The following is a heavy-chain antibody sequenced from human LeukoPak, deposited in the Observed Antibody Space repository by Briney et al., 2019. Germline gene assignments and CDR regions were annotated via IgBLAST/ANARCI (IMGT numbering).Heavy chain of an antibody. CDR1: TPSVVTGSYF. CDR2: LYSSGTS. CDR3: ARGGAPWSGLQCGYFDL. D-gene: IGHD3-3*01. V-gene: IGHV4-61*02. J-gene: IGHJ4*02. Sequence: SETLSFTCSGSTPSVVTGSYFGSWPRRPAEKGLEYIARLYSSGTSNYNPSLKSRVIFSLDTSKNQFSLTLYSVTDADTAVYYCARGGAPWSGLQCGYFDLWGQGALVTVSS.